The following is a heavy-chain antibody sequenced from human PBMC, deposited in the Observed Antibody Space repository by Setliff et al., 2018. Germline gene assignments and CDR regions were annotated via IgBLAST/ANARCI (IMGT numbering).Heavy chain of an antibody. Sequence: ASVKVSCKASGYTFTRYYMHWVRQAPGQGLEWMGIINPSGGSTSYAQKFKGRVTMTRDTSTSTVYMELSSLRSEDTAVYYCARGGIGFSEITIFGVALYWFDPWGQGTLVTVSS. J-gene: IGHJ5*02. CDR1: GYTFTRYY. V-gene: IGHV1-46*01. CDR3: ARGGIGFSEITIFGVALYWFDP. CDR2: INPSGGST. D-gene: IGHD3-3*01.